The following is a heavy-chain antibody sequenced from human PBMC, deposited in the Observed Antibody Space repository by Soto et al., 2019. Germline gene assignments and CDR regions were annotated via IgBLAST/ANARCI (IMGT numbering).Heavy chain of an antibody. Sequence: GGSLRLSCAASGFTFSSYSMNWVRQTPGKGLEWVSSISSSSSYIYYADSVKGRFTISRDNAKNSLYLQMNSLRAEDTAVYYCARDPMYYDSSGYYWGQGTLVTVSS. D-gene: IGHD3-22*01. J-gene: IGHJ4*02. CDR2: ISSSSSYI. CDR3: ARDPMYYDSSGYY. V-gene: IGHV3-21*01. CDR1: GFTFSSYS.